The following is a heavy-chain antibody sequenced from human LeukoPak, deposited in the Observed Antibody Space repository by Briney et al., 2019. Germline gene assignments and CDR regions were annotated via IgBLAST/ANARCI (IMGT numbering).Heavy chain of an antibody. D-gene: IGHD3-9*01. CDR2: ISYDGSNK. Sequence: PGRSLRLSCAASGFTFSSYGMHWVRQAPGKGLEWVAVISYDGSNKYYADSVKGRFTISRDNSKNTLYTQMNSLRAEDTAVYYCAKDYDILTGPTGYWGQGTLVTVSS. CDR3: AKDYDILTGPTGY. V-gene: IGHV3-30*18. J-gene: IGHJ4*02. CDR1: GFTFSSYG.